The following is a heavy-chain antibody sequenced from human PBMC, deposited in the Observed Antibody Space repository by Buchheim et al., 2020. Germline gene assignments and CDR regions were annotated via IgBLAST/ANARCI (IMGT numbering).Heavy chain of an antibody. CDR3: ARDPAIFGVVIVTNWFDP. CDR1: GFTFSSYA. CDR2: ISYDGSNK. Sequence: QVQLVESGGGVVQPGRSLRLSCAASGFTFSSYAMHWVRQAPGKGLEWVAVISYDGSNKYYADSVKGRFTISRDNSKNTLYLQMNSLSAEDTAVYYCARDPAIFGVVIVTNWFDPWGQGTL. D-gene: IGHD3-3*01. J-gene: IGHJ5*02. V-gene: IGHV3-30-3*01.